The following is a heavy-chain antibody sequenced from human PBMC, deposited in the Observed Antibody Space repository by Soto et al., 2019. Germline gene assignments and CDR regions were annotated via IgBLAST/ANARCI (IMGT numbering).Heavy chain of an antibody. CDR2: INSNGGTT. Sequence: EVLMVESGGDLVQPGGSLRLSCAASGFTFSNYAMHWVRQAPGKGLEYVSAINSNGGTTYYANYVKDRITISRDNYGNTLYHQVSSLRVYDEALYECARLVSLTGLESCGQGTLVTVYS. CDR1: GFTFSNYA. V-gene: IGHV3-64*01. CDR3: ARLVSLTGLES. J-gene: IGHJ5*01. D-gene: IGHD3-10*01.